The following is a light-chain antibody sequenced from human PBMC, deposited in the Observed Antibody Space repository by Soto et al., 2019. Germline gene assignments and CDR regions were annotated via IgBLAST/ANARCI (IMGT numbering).Light chain of an antibody. CDR1: QGISSY. CDR2: VAS. J-gene: IGKJ4*01. V-gene: IGKV1-9*01. Sequence: DIQLTQSPSFLSASVGDRVTITCRASQGISSYLAWYQQKPGIAPNLLIYVASTLQSGVPSRFSGSGSGTEFTLTISSLLPEDLATYYCQQIKSFPLTFGGGTKVEIK. CDR3: QQIKSFPLT.